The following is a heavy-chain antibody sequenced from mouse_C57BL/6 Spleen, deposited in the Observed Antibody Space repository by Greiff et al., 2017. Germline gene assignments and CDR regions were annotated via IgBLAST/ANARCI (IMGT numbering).Heavy chain of an antibody. CDR1: GYTFTDYY. D-gene: IGHD3-2*02. V-gene: IGHV1-75*01. J-gene: IGHJ3*01. Sequence: VQLQQSGPELVQPGASVKISCKASGYTFTDYYINWVKQRPGPGLEWIGWLFPGSGSTYYNEKFTGKATLTVDKSSSTAYMLLSSLTSEDSAVDVCDLDSSGDTWFAYWGQGTLVTVSA. CDR2: LFPGSGST. CDR3: DLDSSGDTWFAY.